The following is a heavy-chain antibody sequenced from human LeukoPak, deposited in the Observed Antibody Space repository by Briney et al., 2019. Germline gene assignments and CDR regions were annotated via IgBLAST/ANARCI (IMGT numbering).Heavy chain of an antibody. CDR2: IKQDGSEK. D-gene: IGHD2-2*01. CDR3: ARDSTHCSSTSCPYFDC. J-gene: IGHJ4*02. Sequence: GGSLRLSCAASGFTFSSYGMDWVRQAPGKGLEWVANIKQDGSEKYYVDSVKGRFTISRDNAKNSLYLQMNSLRAEDTAVYYCARDSTHCSSTSCPYFDCWGQGTLVTVSS. CDR1: GFTFSSYG. V-gene: IGHV3-7*01.